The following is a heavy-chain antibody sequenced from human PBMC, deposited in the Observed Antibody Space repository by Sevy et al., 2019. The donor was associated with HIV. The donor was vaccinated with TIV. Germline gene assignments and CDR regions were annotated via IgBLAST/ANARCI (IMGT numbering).Heavy chain of an antibody. D-gene: IGHD3-22*01. V-gene: IGHV3-23*01. Sequence: GGSLRLSCAASGFSFSTYAMTWVRQAPGKGLEWVSGISGSGTSTYYTDSVKGRFTISRDDSKNSLYLQLNSLRAEDTAIYYCARKYDSSGYFDYWGQGTLVTVSS. J-gene: IGHJ4*02. CDR3: ARKYDSSGYFDY. CDR1: GFSFSTYA. CDR2: ISGSGTST.